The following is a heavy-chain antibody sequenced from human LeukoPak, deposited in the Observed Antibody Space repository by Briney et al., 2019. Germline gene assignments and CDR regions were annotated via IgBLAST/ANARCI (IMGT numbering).Heavy chain of an antibody. CDR3: ARVKGYCSSTSCYFLDY. D-gene: IGHD2-2*01. CDR1: GGSISSGDYY. CDR2: IYYSGST. Sequence: PSETLSLTCTVSGGSISSGDYYRSWIRQPPGKGLEWIGYIYYSGSTYYNPSLKSRVTISVDTSKNQFSLKLSSVTAADTAVYYCARVKGYCSSTSCYFLDYWGQGTLVTVSS. V-gene: IGHV4-30-4*08. J-gene: IGHJ4*02.